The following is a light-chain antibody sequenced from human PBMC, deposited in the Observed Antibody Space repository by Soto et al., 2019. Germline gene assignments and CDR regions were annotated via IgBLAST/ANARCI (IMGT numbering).Light chain of an antibody. J-gene: IGKJ1*01. CDR3: QQTYTFPRT. Sequence: DIQMTQSPSSLSASVGDRVTITCRASQSISSYLNWHQQRPGKAPKVLISSASRLESGVPSRFSGSGSGTDFTLTISGLQVEDFATYFCQQTYTFPRTFGQGTKVDIK. V-gene: IGKV1-39*01. CDR2: SAS. CDR1: QSISSY.